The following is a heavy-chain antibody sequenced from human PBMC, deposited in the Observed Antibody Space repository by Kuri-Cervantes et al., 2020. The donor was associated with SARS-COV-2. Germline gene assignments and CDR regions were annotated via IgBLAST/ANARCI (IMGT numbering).Heavy chain of an antibody. Sequence: GGSLRLSCAASGFTFSSYAMSWVRRAPGKWLEWVSSISSSSSQRYYVDSVKGRFTISRDHAKNSLYPQMNSLRAEDTAVYYCARDSIVDDAFDIWGQGTMVTVSS. J-gene: IGHJ3*02. D-gene: IGHD2-15*01. CDR3: ARDSIVDDAFDI. CDR2: ISSSSSQR. V-gene: IGHV3-21*01. CDR1: GFTFSSYA.